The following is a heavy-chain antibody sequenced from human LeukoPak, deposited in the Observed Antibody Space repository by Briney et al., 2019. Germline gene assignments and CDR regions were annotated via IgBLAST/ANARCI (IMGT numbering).Heavy chain of an antibody. CDR1: GYSISSGYY. D-gene: IGHD4-17*01. CDR3: AMAGYGDYDWFDP. V-gene: IGHV4-38-2*01. CDR2: IYHSGST. J-gene: IGHJ5*02. Sequence: SETLSLTCAVSGYSISSGYYWGWIRQPPGKGLEWIGSIYHSGSTYYNPSLKSRVTISVDTSKNQFSLKLSSVTAADTAVYYCAMAGYGDYDWFDPWGQGTLVAVSS.